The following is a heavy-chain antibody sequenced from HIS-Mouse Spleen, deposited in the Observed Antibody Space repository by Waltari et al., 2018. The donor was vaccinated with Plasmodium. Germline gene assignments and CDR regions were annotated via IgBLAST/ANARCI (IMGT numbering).Heavy chain of an antibody. J-gene: IGHJ3*02. V-gene: IGHV3-53*01. Sequence: EVQLVESGGGLIKPGGSLRLSCAACGFTVSSHYMSWVRQAQGKGLEGVSVIYGGGSTYYADSGKGRFTISRDNSKNTLYLQMNSLRAEDTAVYYCARGMKSSSSAFDIWGQGTMVTVSS. D-gene: IGHD6-6*01. CDR2: IYGGGST. CDR1: GFTVSSHY. CDR3: ARGMKSSSSAFDI.